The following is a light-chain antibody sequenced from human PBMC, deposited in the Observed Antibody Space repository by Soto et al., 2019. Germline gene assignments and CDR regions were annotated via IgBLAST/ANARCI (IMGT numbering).Light chain of an antibody. CDR3: QQHNQWPIT. V-gene: IGKV3D-15*01. CDR2: YTS. CDR1: QSAVNF. Sequence: EIVMTQSPATLSVSPGETASLSCRASQSAVNFLAWYQQKPGQAPRLLIYYTSTRATGIPARFSGSGSGTEFTLTINSLQSEDSAVYYCQQHNQWPITFGQGTRLEIK. J-gene: IGKJ5*01.